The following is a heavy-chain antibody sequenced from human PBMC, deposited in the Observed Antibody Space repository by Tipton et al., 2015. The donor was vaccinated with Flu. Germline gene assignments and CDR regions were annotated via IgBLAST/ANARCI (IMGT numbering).Heavy chain of an antibody. CDR1: GGSFSGYY. D-gene: IGHD4-11*01. CDR3: ARRDSSNYVSDPKNWFDP. CDR2: INQSGST. J-gene: IGHJ5*02. V-gene: IGHV4-34*01. Sequence: TLSLTCAVYGGSFSGYYWSWIRQPPGKGLEWIGEINQSGSTSNNPSLKSRVTISVDTSKNQFSLKVNSVTAADTAMYFCARRDSSNYVSDPKNWFDPWGQGTLVTVSS.